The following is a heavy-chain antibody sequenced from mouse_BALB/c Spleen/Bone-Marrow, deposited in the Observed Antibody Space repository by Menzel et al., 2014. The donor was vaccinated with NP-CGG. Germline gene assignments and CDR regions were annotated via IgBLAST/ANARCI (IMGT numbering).Heavy chain of an antibody. CDR2: IDPANGNT. D-gene: IGHD1-1*01. V-gene: IGHV14-3*02. Sequence: VQLKQSGAELVKPGVSVKLSCTASGFNIKDTYIHWVKQRPEQGLEWIGRIDPANGNTKYDPKFQGKATITADTSSNTAYLHLSSLTSEDTAVYYCARYRYYGSSGWDYWGQGTSVTVSS. CDR1: GFNIKDTY. CDR3: ARYRYYGSSGWDY. J-gene: IGHJ4*01.